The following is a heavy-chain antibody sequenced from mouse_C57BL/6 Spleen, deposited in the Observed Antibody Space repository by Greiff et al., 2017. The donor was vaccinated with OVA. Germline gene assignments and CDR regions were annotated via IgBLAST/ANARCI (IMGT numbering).Heavy chain of an antibody. V-gene: IGHV1-69*01. CDR2: IDPSDSYT. CDR1: GYTFTSYW. CDR3: SKWGMVTTMAMYD. Sequence: QVQLQQPGAELVMPGASVKLSCKASGYTFTSYWMHWVKQRPGQGLEWIGEIDPSDSYTNYNQQFKGKSTLNVDKSSSTAYMQLSSLTSEDSAVYYVSKWGMVTTMAMYDWGQGTSVSVSS. J-gene: IGHJ4*01. D-gene: IGHD2-2*01.